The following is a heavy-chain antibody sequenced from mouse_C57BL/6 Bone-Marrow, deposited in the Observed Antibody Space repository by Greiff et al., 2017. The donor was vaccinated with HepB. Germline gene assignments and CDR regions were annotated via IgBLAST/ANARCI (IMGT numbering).Heavy chain of an antibody. D-gene: IGHD2-3*01. Sequence: QVQLQQPGAELVKPGASVKLSCKASGYTFTSYWMQWVKQRPGQGLEWIGEIDPSDSYTNYNQKFKGKATLTVDTSSSTAYMQLSSLTSEDSAVYYCARRWLPLGFAYWGQGTLVTVSA. CDR3: ARRWLPLGFAY. J-gene: IGHJ3*01. V-gene: IGHV1-50*01. CDR1: GYTFTSYW. CDR2: IDPSDSYT.